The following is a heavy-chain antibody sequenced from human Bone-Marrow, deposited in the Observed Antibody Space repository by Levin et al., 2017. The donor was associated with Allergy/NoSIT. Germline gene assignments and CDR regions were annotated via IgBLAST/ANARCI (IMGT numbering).Heavy chain of an antibody. CDR3: ARDGGWAYYDILTGYYKRPTRWFDP. V-gene: IGHV1-2*02. D-gene: IGHD3-9*01. Sequence: ASVKVSCKASGYTFTGYYMHWVRQAPGQGLEWMGWINPNSGGTNYAQKFQGRVTMTRDTSISTAYMELSRLRSDDTAVYYCARDGGWAYYDILTGYYKRPTRWFDPWGQGTLVTVSS. CDR1: GYTFTGYY. J-gene: IGHJ5*02. CDR2: INPNSGGT.